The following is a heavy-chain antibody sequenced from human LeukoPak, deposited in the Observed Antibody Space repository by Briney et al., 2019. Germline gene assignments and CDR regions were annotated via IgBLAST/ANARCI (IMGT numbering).Heavy chain of an antibody. D-gene: IGHD3-10*01. CDR2: IYHSGST. V-gene: IGHV4-39*07. Sequence: SETLSLTCTVSGGSISSSSYYWGWIRQPPGKGLEWIGSIYHSGSTYYNPSLKSRVTISVDTSKNQFSLKLSSVTAADTAVYYCARVMSYGSGSYYVYYFEYWGQGTLVTVSS. CDR1: GGSISSSSYY. J-gene: IGHJ4*02. CDR3: ARVMSYGSGSYYVYYFEY.